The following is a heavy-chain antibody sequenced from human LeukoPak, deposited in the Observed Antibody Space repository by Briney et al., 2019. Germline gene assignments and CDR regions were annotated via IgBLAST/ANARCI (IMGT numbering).Heavy chain of an antibody. Sequence: SETLSLTCTVSGGSISSGSYYWGWIRQPPGKGLEWIGSIYYSGSTYYNPSLKSRVTISVDTSKNQFSLKLSSVTAADTAVYYCARHTHSGYDTFPFDYWGQGTLVTVSS. CDR3: ARHTHSGYDTFPFDY. V-gene: IGHV4-39*01. CDR1: GGSISSGSYY. J-gene: IGHJ4*02. CDR2: IYYSGST. D-gene: IGHD5-12*01.